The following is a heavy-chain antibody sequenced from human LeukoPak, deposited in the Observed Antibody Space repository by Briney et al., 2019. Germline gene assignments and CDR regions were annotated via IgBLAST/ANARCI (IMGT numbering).Heavy chain of an antibody. CDR1: GGSFSGYY. CDR3: AGGSYSGSYRLDY. J-gene: IGHJ4*02. CDR2: INHSGST. V-gene: IGHV4-34*01. Sequence: SETLSLTCAVYGGSFSGYYWSWIRQPPGKGLEWIGEINHSGSTNYNPSLKSRVTISVDTSKNQFSLKLSSVTAADTAVYYCAGGSYSGSYRLDYWGQGTLVTVSS. D-gene: IGHD1-26*01.